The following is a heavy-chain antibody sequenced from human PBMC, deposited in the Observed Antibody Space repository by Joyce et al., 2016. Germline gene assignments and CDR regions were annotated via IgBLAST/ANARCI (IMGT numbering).Heavy chain of an antibody. CDR3: ARSQWLAPLMY. CDR1: GGPFRGFF. Sequence: QVQLQQWGAGLLKPSATLSLTCAVSGGPFRGFFWTWVRQPPGKGLEWIGDINNSGVTNYNPSLKTRVTFSVDTSKNQFSLKLTSVSAADTAVYYCARSQWLAPLMYWGQGTPVTVSS. CDR2: INNSGVT. D-gene: IGHD6-19*01. V-gene: IGHV4-34*01. J-gene: IGHJ4*02.